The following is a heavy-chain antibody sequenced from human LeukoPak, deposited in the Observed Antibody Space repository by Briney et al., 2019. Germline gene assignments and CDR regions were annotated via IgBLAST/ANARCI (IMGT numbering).Heavy chain of an antibody. Sequence: ASVKVSCKASVGTFSSHAISWVRQAPGHGLEWTGWISAYNGNTNYAQKLQGRVTMTTDTSTSTAYMELRSLRSGDTAVYYCARDRRYYGDYVDYWGQGTLVTVSS. D-gene: IGHD4-17*01. CDR1: VGTFSSHA. CDR3: ARDRRYYGDYVDY. J-gene: IGHJ4*02. CDR2: ISAYNGNT. V-gene: IGHV1-18*01.